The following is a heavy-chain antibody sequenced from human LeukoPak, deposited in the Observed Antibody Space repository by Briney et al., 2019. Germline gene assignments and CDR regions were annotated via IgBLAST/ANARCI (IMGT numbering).Heavy chain of an antibody. J-gene: IGHJ5*02. Sequence: GRSLRLSCAASGFTFSSYAMHWVRQAPGKGLEWVAVISYDGSNKYYADSVKGRFTISRDNSKNTLYLQMNSLRAEDTAVYYCARASSIAAPFDPWGQGTLVTVSS. CDR1: GFTFSSYA. V-gene: IGHV3-30-3*01. CDR3: ARASSIAAPFDP. CDR2: ISYDGSNK. D-gene: IGHD6-13*01.